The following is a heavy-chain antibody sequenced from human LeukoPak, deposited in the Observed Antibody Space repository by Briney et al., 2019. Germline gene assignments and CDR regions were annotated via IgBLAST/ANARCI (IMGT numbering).Heavy chain of an antibody. Sequence: PGGSLRLSCAASGFTFSYFEMNWVRQAPGKGLEWLSYISLSGSTIYYADSVKGRFTISRDNSKNTLDLQMNSLRAEDTAVYYCARERLAFDIWGQGTMVTVSS. D-gene: IGHD6-19*01. V-gene: IGHV3-48*03. J-gene: IGHJ3*02. CDR3: ARERLAFDI. CDR2: ISLSGSTI. CDR1: GFTFSYFE.